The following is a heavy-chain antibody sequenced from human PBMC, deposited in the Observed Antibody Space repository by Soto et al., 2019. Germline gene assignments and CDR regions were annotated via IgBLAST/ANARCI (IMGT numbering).Heavy chain of an antibody. D-gene: IGHD3-22*01. J-gene: IGHJ4*02. CDR2: ISYDGSNK. V-gene: IGHV3-30*18. CDR3: AKDSGTDYYDSSGDFDY. Sequence: GGSLRLSCAASGFTFSSYGMHWVRQAPGKGLEWVAVISYDGSNKYYADSVKGRFTISRDNSKNKQYLQMNSLRAEDTAVYYCAKDSGTDYYDSSGDFDYWGQGTLVTVSS. CDR1: GFTFSSYG.